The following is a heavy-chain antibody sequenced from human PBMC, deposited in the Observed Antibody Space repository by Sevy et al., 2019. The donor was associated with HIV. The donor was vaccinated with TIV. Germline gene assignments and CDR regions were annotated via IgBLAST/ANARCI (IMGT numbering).Heavy chain of an antibody. CDR1: GFTFSNPW. J-gene: IGHJ6*02. V-gene: IGHV3-15*01. CDR2: IKSKSDGGKA. D-gene: IGHD3-22*01. Sequence: GGYLRLSCVASGFTFSNPWMSWVRQAPGKGLEWVGRIKSKSDGGKADYAAPVKGRFTISRDDSRNTLYLKMNSLNIEDTAVYYCTTLQSLSFAMMVLAEAGMDVWGQGTTVTVSS. CDR3: TTLQSLSFAMMVLAEAGMDV.